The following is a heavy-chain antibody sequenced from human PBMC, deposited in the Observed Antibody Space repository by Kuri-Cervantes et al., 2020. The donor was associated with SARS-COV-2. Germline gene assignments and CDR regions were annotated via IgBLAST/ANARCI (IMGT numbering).Heavy chain of an antibody. V-gene: IGHV3-33*01. D-gene: IGHD2-21*01. CDR2: IWYDGSNK. CDR3: ARGGSAYCGGDCYPPSWGVVLLGSQGSGYMDV. Sequence: GESLKISCAASGFTFSSYGVHWVRQAPGKGLEWVAVIWYDGSNKYYADSVKGRFTISRDNSKNTLYLQMNSLRAEDTAVYYCARGGSAYCGGDCYPPSWGVVLLGSQGSGYMDVWGKGTTVTVSS. CDR1: GFTFSSYG. J-gene: IGHJ6*03.